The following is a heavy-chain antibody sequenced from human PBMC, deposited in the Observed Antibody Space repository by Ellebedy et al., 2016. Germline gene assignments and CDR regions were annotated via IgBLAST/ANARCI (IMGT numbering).Heavy chain of an antibody. CDR3: ARDLCNGGNCYSRGSSYFDS. CDR2: ITPVSDTA. Sequence: ASVKVSCKASGGTFSTYAIIWVRQAPGQGLEWMGGITPVSDTANYAHNFQGRVTFTADKSTTTAYMELSGLRSEDTAVYYCARDLCNGGNCYSRGSSYFDSWGQGTLVTVSS. D-gene: IGHD2-15*01. CDR1: GGTFSTYA. J-gene: IGHJ4*02. V-gene: IGHV1-69*06.